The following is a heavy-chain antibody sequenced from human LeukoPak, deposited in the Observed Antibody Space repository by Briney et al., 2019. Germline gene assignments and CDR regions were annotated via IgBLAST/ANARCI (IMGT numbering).Heavy chain of an antibody. Sequence: GGSLRLSCAASGFTFSSCAMSWVRQAPGKGLEWVSAISAGGGRTFYADSVKGGFTISRDNCKNTLYVQINSLKGEDTAIYYCAKDPTDFDSSGQTYFDYWGQGTLVTVSS. CDR2: ISAGGGRT. V-gene: IGHV3-23*01. D-gene: IGHD3-22*01. CDR3: AKDPTDFDSSGQTYFDY. J-gene: IGHJ4*02. CDR1: GFTFSSCA.